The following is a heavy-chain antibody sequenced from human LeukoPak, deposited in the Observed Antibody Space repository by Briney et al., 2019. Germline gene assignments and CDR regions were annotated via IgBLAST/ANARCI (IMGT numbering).Heavy chain of an antibody. CDR3: ARDGFIVVVPAARKMDV. CDR1: GFTFSSYS. D-gene: IGHD2-2*01. J-gene: IGHJ6*03. Sequence: PGGSLRLSCAASGFTFSSYSMNWVRQAPGKGLEWVSSISSSSSYIYYADSVKGRFTISRDNAKNSLYLQMNSLRAEDTAVYYCARDGFIVVVPAARKMDVWEKGPTVTVS. CDR2: ISSSSSYI. V-gene: IGHV3-21*01.